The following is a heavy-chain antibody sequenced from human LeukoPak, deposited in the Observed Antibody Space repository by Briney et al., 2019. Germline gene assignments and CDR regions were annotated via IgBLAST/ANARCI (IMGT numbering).Heavy chain of an antibody. CDR2: MNPNSGTT. J-gene: IGHJ6*03. CDR1: GYTVTNYD. CDR3: ARGRSPGTSMEYYYYMDV. D-gene: IGHD1-1*01. Sequence: GASVKVSCKAFGYTVTNYDINWVRQATGQGLEWMGWMNPNSGTTGYAQKFLGRVTITRNTSISTTYMELSSLRSEDTAVYYCARGRSPGTSMEYYYYMDVWGKGTTVTVSS. V-gene: IGHV1-8*03.